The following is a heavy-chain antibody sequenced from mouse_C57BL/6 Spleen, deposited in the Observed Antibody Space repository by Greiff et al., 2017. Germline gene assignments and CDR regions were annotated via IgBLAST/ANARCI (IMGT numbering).Heavy chain of an antibody. CDR2: LDPETGGT. V-gene: IGHV1-15*01. Sequence: VQLQQSGAELVRPGASVTLSCKASGYTFTDYEMHWVKQTPVHGLEWIGALDPETGGTAYNQKFKGKAILTADKSSSTAYMELRSLTSEDSAVYYCTRRGAYYFDYWGQGTTLTVSS. CDR1: GYTFTDYE. CDR3: TRRGAYYFDY. J-gene: IGHJ2*01.